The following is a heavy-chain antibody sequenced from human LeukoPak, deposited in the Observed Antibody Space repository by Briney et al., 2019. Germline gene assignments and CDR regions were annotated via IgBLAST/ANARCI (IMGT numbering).Heavy chain of an antibody. V-gene: IGHV3-21*01. CDR1: GLTFSSYS. D-gene: IGHD4-11*01. CDR3: ARDNDYSNYY. Sequence: GGSLRLCCAGSGLTFSSYSMNWVRQAPGKGLEWVSSISSRGTYISYADSVKGRFTISRDNTENSMYLQMNSLRAEDTAVYYCARDNDYSNYYWGQGTLVTVSS. J-gene: IGHJ4*02. CDR2: ISSRGTYI.